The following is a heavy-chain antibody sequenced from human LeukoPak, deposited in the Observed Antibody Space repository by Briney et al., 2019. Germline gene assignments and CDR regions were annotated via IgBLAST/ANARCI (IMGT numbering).Heavy chain of an antibody. J-gene: IGHJ4*02. CDR3: ARETGRDGYKDLDY. D-gene: IGHD5-24*01. V-gene: IGHV1-2*02. CDR2: VTPDSGGT. CDR1: GYTFTTYY. Sequence: ASVKVSCKSSGYTFTTYYIHWGRQAPGQGLEWMGWVTPDSGGTNYAQNFQGRVTLTRDTSISTAYMELSSLRSDDTAVYYCARETGRDGYKDLDYWGQGTLVTVSS.